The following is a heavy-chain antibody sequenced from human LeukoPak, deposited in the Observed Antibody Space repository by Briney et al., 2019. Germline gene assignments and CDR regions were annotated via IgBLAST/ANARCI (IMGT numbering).Heavy chain of an antibody. J-gene: IGHJ4*02. CDR2: IYTSGGT. CDR1: GGSISNYY. Sequence: SETLSLTCTVSGGSISNYYWTWIRQPAGKGLEWIGRIYTSGGTNYNPSLKSRVTMSVDTSTNQFSLKLSSVTAADTAMYYCARAAEYRSGWYLFDFWGQGTLVTVSS. D-gene: IGHD6-19*01. V-gene: IGHV4-4*07. CDR3: ARAAEYRSGWYLFDF.